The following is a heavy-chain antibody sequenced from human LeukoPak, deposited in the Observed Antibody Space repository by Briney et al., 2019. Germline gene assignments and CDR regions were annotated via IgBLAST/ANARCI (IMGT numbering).Heavy chain of an antibody. J-gene: IGHJ4*02. V-gene: IGHV3-7*01. CDR1: RFTFISNL. CDR2: MKQDGGEK. D-gene: IGHD2-21*02. Sequence: GGALRHSCAASRFTFISNLMSWVRQAPGRGVEWVANMKQDGGEKYYVDSVKGRFTTSRDNAKNTLYLQKKRLRAEDTAVYHCARGAYCSSDCYYVNEYWGQGTLVTASS. CDR3: ARGAYCSSDCYYVNEY.